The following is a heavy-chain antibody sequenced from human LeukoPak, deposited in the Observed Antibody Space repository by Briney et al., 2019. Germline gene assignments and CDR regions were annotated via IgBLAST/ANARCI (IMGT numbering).Heavy chain of an antibody. CDR1: GYTFTDYY. D-gene: IGHD7-27*01. V-gene: IGHV1-69-2*01. Sequence: ASVKVSCKVSGYTFTDYYMHWVQQAPGKGLEWMGLVDPEDGETIYAEKFQGRVTITADTSTDTAYMELSSLRSEDTAVYYCATVGRWGSRVDYWGQGTLVTLSS. J-gene: IGHJ4*02. CDR3: ATVGRWGSRVDY. CDR2: VDPEDGET.